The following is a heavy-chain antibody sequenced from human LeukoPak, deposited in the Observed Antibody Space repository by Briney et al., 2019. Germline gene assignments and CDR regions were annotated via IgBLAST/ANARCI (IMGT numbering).Heavy chain of an antibody. D-gene: IGHD3-16*01. J-gene: IGHJ5*02. CDR3: ARTEGYGWFDP. CDR2: MFTSGST. Sequence: SETLSLTCTVSGGSISSYHWSWIRQPAGKGLEWIGCMFTSGSTRYNPSLKSRVTMSVDTSKSQFSLKLTSVTAADTAVYYCARTEGYGWFDPWGQGTLVTVSS. CDR1: GGSISSYH. V-gene: IGHV4-4*07.